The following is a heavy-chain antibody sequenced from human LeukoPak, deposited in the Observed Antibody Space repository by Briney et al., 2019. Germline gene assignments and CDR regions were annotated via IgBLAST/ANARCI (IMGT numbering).Heavy chain of an antibody. CDR2: ISGSGGTT. CDR3: AKSTSYGFLNY. Sequence: PGGSLRLSCAASGFTFSNYAMSWVRRAPGKGLECVSAISGSGGTTYYADSVKGRFTISRDTSKNTLYLQMNSLRAEDTAVYYCAKSTSYGFLNYWGQGTLVTVSS. V-gene: IGHV3-23*01. CDR1: GFTFSNYA. J-gene: IGHJ4*02. D-gene: IGHD5-18*01.